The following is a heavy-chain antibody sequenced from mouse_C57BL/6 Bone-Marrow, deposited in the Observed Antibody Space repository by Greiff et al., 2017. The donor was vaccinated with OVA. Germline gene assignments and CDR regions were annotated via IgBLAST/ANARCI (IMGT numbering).Heavy chain of an antibody. CDR3: ARHGPLIYYYGSSYVWFAY. V-gene: IGHV5-6*01. CDR2: ISSGGSYT. J-gene: IGHJ3*01. D-gene: IGHD1-1*01. Sequence: DVHLVESGGDLVKPGGSLKLSCAASGFTFSSYGMSWVRQTPDKRLEWVATISSGGSYTYYPDSVKGRFTISRDNAKNTLYLQMSSLKSEDTAMYYCARHGPLIYYYGSSYVWFAYWGQGTLVTVSA. CDR1: GFTFSSYG.